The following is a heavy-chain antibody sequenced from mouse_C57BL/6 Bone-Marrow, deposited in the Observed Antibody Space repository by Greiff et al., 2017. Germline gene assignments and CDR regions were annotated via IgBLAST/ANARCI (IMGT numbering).Heavy chain of an antibody. CDR2: ISYSGST. CDR1: GYSITSDY. J-gene: IGHJ2*01. Sequence: EVKLVESGPGLAKPSQTLSLTCSVTGYSITSDYWTWIRKFPGNKLEYMGYISYSGSTSYNPSLKSRISITRDTSKNQYYLQLNSVTTEDTATYYCARYKWDYDNFDYWGQGTTRTVSS. D-gene: IGHD2-4*01. CDR3: ARYKWDYDNFDY. V-gene: IGHV3-8*01.